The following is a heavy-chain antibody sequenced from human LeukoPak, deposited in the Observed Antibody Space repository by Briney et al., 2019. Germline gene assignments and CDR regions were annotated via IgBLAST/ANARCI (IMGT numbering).Heavy chain of an antibody. CDR2: INPSGGST. CDR1: GYTFTSYY. V-gene: IGHV1-46*01. D-gene: IGHD1-7*01. Sequence: ASVKVSCKASGYTFTSYYMHWVRQAPGQGLEWMGIINPSGGSTSYAQKFQGRVTMTRDTSISTAYMELSSLRSDDTAVYYRARDQGLTGTTSDFDYWGQGTLVTVSS. CDR3: ARDQGLTGTTSDFDY. J-gene: IGHJ4*02.